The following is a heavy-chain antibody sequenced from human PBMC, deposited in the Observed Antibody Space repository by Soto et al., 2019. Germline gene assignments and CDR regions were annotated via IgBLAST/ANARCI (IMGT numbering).Heavy chain of an antibody. CDR2: INAGNGNT. D-gene: IGHD3-10*01. CDR3: ARDKSSGSFTNWFDP. J-gene: IGHJ5*02. CDR1: GYTFTSYA. Sequence: QVQLVQSGAEVKKPGASVKVSCKASGYTFTSYAMHWVRQAPGQRLEWMGWINAGNGNTKYSQKFQGRVTITRDTSASRAYLELSSMRSEDTAVYYCARDKSSGSFTNWFDPWSQGTLVNVSS. V-gene: IGHV1-3*01.